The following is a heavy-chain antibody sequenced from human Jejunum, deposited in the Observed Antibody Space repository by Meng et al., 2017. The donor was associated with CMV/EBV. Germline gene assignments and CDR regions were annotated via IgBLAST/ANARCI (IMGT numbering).Heavy chain of an antibody. D-gene: IGHD3-22*01. V-gene: IGHV4-4*07. Sequence: GHGPWRPSKSLSVTCTFSGASISNYFWSWIRQPAGKKLEWIGRISPSGNINYIPSLKGRVTMSLDTSNNQIFLNLTSVTAADTALYYCARGESRGYYYFDYWGQGILVTVSS. J-gene: IGHJ4*02. CDR1: GASISNYF. CDR2: ISPSGNI. CDR3: ARGESRGYYYFDY.